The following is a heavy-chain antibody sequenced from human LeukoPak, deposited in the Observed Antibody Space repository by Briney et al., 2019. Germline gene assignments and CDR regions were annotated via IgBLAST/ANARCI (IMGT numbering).Heavy chain of an antibody. CDR3: AKDRGVGIYYFDS. V-gene: IGHV3-9*01. D-gene: IGHD1-26*01. Sequence: GRSLRLSCAASGFTFDDFAMHWVRQAPGKGLEWVSGINWNSGYIGYADSVKGRFTISRDNAKSSLYLQMNSLRTEDTALYYCAKDRGVGIYYFDSWGQGTLVTVSS. J-gene: IGHJ4*02. CDR2: INWNSGYI. CDR1: GFTFDDFA.